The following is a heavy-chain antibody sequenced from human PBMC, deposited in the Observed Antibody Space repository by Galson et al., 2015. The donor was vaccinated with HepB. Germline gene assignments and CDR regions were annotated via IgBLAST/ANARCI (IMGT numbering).Heavy chain of an antibody. CDR1: GFTVSSNY. Sequence: SLRLSCAASGFTVSSNYMSWVRQAPGKGLEWVSVIYSGGSTYYADSVKGRFTISRDNSKNTLYLQMNSLRAEDTAVYYCARGTTYYYDSSGYYYFDYWGQGTLVTVSS. CDR3: ARGTTYYYDSSGYYYFDY. D-gene: IGHD3-22*01. V-gene: IGHV3-66*01. J-gene: IGHJ4*02. CDR2: IYSGGST.